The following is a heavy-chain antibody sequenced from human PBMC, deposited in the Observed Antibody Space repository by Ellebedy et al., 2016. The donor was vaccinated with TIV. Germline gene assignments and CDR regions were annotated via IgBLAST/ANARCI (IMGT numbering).Heavy chain of an antibody. J-gene: IGHJ4*02. CDR1: GGSISSSSYY. V-gene: IGHV4-39*01. CDR3: ARLISSGRRGHFDY. Sequence: MPGGSLRLSCTVSGGSISSSSYYWGWLRQPPGKGLEWIGSIYYSGSTYYNPSLKSRVTISVDTSKNQFSLKLSSVTAADTAVYYCARLISSGRRGHFDYWGQGTLVTVSS. CDR2: IYYSGST. D-gene: IGHD3-22*01.